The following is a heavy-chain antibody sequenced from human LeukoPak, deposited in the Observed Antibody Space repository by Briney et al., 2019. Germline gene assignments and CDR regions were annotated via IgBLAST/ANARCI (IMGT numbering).Heavy chain of an antibody. D-gene: IGHD6-13*01. CDR2: IGSSGGST. CDR1: GFTFSTYG. Sequence: GGSLRLSCAASGFTFSTYGLNWVRQAPGKGLEWVSGIGSSGGSTYYADSVKGRFTISRDNSKNTLYLQLNSLRADDTAVYYCARDSSSWEYWGQGTLVTVSS. J-gene: IGHJ4*02. V-gene: IGHV3-23*01. CDR3: ARDSSSWEY.